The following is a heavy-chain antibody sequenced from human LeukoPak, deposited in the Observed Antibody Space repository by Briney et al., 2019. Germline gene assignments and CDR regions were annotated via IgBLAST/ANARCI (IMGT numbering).Heavy chain of an antibody. CDR2: INPNTGET. J-gene: IGHJ4*02. CDR1: GYTFTGYC. CDR3: ARVVGQGTAMPSRDYFDY. Sequence: ASVKVSCKASGYTFTGYCMHWVRQAPGHGLEWMGWINPNTGETNYAQKFQGRVTMTRDTPITTAYMELSSLRSDDTAVYYCARVVGQGTAMPSRDYFDYWGQGTLVTVSS. D-gene: IGHD5-18*01. V-gene: IGHV1-2*02.